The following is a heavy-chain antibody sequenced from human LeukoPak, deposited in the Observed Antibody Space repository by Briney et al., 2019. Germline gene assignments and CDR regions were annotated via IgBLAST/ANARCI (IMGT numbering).Heavy chain of an antibody. CDR3: ASETISAAGERDYDYYYGMDV. Sequence: GGSLRLSCAASGFTFSSYSMNWVRQAPGKGLEWVSSISSSSSYIYYADSVKGRFTISRDNAKNSLYLQMNSLRAEDTAVYYCASETISAAGERDYDYYYGMDVWGQGTTVTVSS. D-gene: IGHD6-13*01. J-gene: IGHJ6*02. V-gene: IGHV3-21*01. CDR2: ISSSSSYI. CDR1: GFTFSSYS.